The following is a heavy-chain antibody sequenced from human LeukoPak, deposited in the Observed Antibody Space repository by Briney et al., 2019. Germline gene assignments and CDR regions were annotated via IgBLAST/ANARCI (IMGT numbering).Heavy chain of an antibody. V-gene: IGHV3-48*04. D-gene: IGHD4-17*01. J-gene: IGHJ3*02. CDR2: ISSSGGTI. CDR1: GFTVSSKS. Sequence: GGSLRLSCAASGFTVSSKSMSWVRQAPGKGLEWVSYISSSGGTIYYADSVKGRFTISRDNAKNSLYLQMNSLRAEDTAVYYCAREGALTVTKDAFDIWGQGTMVTVSS. CDR3: AREGALTVTKDAFDI.